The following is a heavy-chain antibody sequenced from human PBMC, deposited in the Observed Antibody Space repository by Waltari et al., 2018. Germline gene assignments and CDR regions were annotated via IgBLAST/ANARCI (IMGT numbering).Heavy chain of an antibody. CDR2: IYTSGRT. D-gene: IGHD6-6*01. Sequence: QVQLQESGPGLVKPSETLSLTCTVSGCSISSYYSSWIREPAGKGLECIGRIYTSGRTHYIPPLKSRVTRSVDTSKNQFSLKLSSVTAADTAVYYCARVYSSFYYYMDVWGKGTTVTVSS. CDR3: ARVYSSFYYYMDV. J-gene: IGHJ6*03. CDR1: GCSISSYY. V-gene: IGHV4-4*07.